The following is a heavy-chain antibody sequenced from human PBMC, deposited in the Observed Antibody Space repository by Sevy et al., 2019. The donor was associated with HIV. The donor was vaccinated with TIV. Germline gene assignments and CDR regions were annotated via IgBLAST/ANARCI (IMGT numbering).Heavy chain of an antibody. D-gene: IGHD2-15*01. V-gene: IGHV3-30*03. CDR1: GFIFSNHG. Sequence: GGYLRLSCAASGFIFSNHGMHWVRQAPGKGLEWVAVISYDGSYKNYGDSVKGRFTISRDNSKNTLYLQMDSLRAEDTAVFYCATRPFGGNDFASWGQGTLVTVSS. J-gene: IGHJ4*02. CDR3: ATRPFGGNDFAS. CDR2: ISYDGSYK.